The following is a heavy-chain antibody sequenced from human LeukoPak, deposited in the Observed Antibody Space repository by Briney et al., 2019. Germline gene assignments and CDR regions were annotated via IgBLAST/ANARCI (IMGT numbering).Heavy chain of an antibody. D-gene: IGHD6-13*01. CDR1: GYNFDKFG. CDR2: INTHNGNT. Sequence: ASVKVSCKASGYNFDKFGIAWVRQAPRQGLEWMGWINTHNGNTKYAQQYQGRVTVTTDTSTSTVYMELRSLRSDDTAVYFCARDTPQHLKRYDYWGQGTQVTVSS. J-gene: IGHJ4*02. CDR3: ARDTPQHLKRYDY. V-gene: IGHV1-18*01.